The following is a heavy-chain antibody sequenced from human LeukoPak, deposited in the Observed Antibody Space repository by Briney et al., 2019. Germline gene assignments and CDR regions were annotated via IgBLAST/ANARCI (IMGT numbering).Heavy chain of an antibody. J-gene: IGHJ5*02. Sequence: ASVKVSCKASGYTFINYYMHWVRQPPGQGLEWMGIIDPSSGGTTYAQKLQGRVTMTRDTSTSTVYMDLSSLRSEDTAVYYCARGSSGDYSVSGSAWFDPWGQGTLVTVSS. CDR1: GYTFINYY. D-gene: IGHD3-10*01. CDR3: ARGSSGDYSVSGSAWFDP. V-gene: IGHV1-46*04. CDR2: IDPSSGGT.